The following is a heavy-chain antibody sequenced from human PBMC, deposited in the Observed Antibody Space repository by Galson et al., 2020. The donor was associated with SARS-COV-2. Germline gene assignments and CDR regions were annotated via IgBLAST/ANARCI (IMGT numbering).Heavy chain of an antibody. CDR2: IFPVFNTS. D-gene: IGHD6-19*01. CDR3: ARAAEWAGGAVNM. Sequence: SVKVSCKASGDAFSNYGISWVRQAPGQGLEWLGRIFPVFNTSNYAQRLQGRVTLSADDAGHTVYMQLASLSSEDTAVYYCARAAEWAGGAVNMWGQGTPVTVSS. CDR1: GDAFSNYG. V-gene: IGHV1-69*13. J-gene: IGHJ3*02.